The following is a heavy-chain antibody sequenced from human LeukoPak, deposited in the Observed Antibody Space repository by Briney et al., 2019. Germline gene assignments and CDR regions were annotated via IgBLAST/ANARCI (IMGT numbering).Heavy chain of an antibody. J-gene: IGHJ4*02. CDR3: ASEERCTVPNCVTAFDR. D-gene: IGHD1-1*01. V-gene: IGHV3-30*02. CDR1: GFTFSSYA. CDR2: LRFDGRET. Sequence: GGSLRLSCAGSGFTFSSYAMSWVRQAPGKGLEWLAFLRFDGRETFYADSVNGRFTISRDNSNNILYLQMAYLRPEDTAVYYCASEERCTVPNCVTAFDRWGQGTLVTVS.